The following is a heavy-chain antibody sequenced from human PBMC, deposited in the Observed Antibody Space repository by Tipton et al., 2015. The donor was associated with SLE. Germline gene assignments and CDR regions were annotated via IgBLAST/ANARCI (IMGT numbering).Heavy chain of an antibody. CDR1: GGSISSSSYY. CDR2: IYYSGST. J-gene: IGHJ6*03. D-gene: IGHD3-9*01. V-gene: IGHV4-39*07. CDR3: ARDVGRYLYYMDV. Sequence: TLSPTCTVSGGSISSSSYYWDWIRQPPGKGLEWIGNIYYSGSTYYNPSLKSRVSISIDTSKNQFSLKLTSVTAADTAVYYCARDVGRYLYYMDVWGKGTTVNVSS.